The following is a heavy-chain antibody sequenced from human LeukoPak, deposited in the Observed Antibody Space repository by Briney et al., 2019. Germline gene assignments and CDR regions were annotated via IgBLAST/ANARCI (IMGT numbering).Heavy chain of an antibody. CDR2: IYYSGRI. CDR3: AKTRSGTYYGDSFDV. Sequence: SETLSLTCAVSGDSISRSDWWAWIRQPPGKGLEWLGNIYYSGRIYHNPSLQTRVIMSVDSSKTQFSLRLASVTAVDTAVYYCAKTRSGTYYGDSFDVWGPGILVTVSS. D-gene: IGHD1-26*01. J-gene: IGHJ3*01. V-gene: IGHV4-28*05. CDR1: GDSISRSDW.